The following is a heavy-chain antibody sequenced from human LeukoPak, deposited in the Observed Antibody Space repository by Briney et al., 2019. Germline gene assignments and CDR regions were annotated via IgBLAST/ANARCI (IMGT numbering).Heavy chain of an antibody. D-gene: IGHD6-13*01. CDR3: ARVVAAARTPWFDP. V-gene: IGHV4-34*01. Sequence: SETLSLTCTVSGGSISSFYWSWIRQPPGKGLEWIGEINHSGSTNYNPSLKSRVTISVDTSKNQFSLKLSSVTAADTAVYYCARVVAAARTPWFDPWGQGTLVTVSS. CDR1: GGSISSFY. CDR2: INHSGST. J-gene: IGHJ5*02.